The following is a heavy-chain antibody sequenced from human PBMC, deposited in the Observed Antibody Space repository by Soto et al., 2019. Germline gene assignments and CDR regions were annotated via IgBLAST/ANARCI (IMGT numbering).Heavy chain of an antibody. CDR2: ISGGGNPT. D-gene: IGHD3-22*01. CDR1: GFTFSRFG. V-gene: IGHV3-23*01. CDR3: AKDITYDSSAYDS. Sequence: EVQLLESGGGLVQPGGSLRLSCAASGFTFSRFGMSWVRQAPGKGLEWVSGISGGGNPTYYSDSVKGRFNISRDSAKNTLYLQMNSLRTEDTAVYYCAKDITYDSSAYDSWGQGTLVTVSS. J-gene: IGHJ4*02.